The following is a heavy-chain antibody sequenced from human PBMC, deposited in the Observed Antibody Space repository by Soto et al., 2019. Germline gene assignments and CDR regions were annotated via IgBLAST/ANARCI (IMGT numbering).Heavy chain of an antibody. J-gene: IGHJ4*02. CDR3: ARGGKVIAARPTGFDY. CDR2: IWYDGSNK. Sequence: PGGSLRLSCAASGFTFSSYGMHWVRQAPGKGLEWVAVIWYDGSNKYYADSVKGRFTISRDNSKNTLYLQMNGLRAGDTAVYYCARGGKVIAARPTGFDYWGQGTLVTVSS. V-gene: IGHV3-33*08. CDR1: GFTFSSYG. D-gene: IGHD6-6*01.